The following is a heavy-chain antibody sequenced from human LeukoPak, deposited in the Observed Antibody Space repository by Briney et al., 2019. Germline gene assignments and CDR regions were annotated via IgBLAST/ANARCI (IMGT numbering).Heavy chain of an antibody. CDR1: GFTFSSYV. CDR3: APQLWDHPGP. Sequence: GGSLRHSCAASGFTFSSYVRSWVRQAPGKGLEWVSAISGSGGSTYYAVSVKGRFTISRDKSKNTLSLQMNILRAEDTAVYYCAPQLWDHPGPWGQGTLVIVSS. J-gene: IGHJ5*02. V-gene: IGHV3-23*01. CDR2: ISGSGGST. D-gene: IGHD3-16*01.